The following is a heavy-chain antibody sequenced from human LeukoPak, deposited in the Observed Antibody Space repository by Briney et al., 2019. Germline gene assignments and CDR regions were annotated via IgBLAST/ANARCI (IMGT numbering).Heavy chain of an antibody. J-gene: IGHJ4*02. Sequence: SVKGRFTISRENAKNSLYLQMNSLRADDPTVYYCVRDNRANRLDYWGQGTLVTVSS. CDR3: VRDNRANRLDY. V-gene: IGHV3-11*06. D-gene: IGHD1-14*01.